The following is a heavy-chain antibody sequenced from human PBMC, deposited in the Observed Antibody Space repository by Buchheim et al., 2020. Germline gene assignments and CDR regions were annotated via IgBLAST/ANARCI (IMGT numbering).Heavy chain of an antibody. D-gene: IGHD6-13*01. V-gene: IGHV4-61*01. J-gene: IGHJ4*02. CDR1: GGSVSSGSYY. CDR3: ARELRSYSSRSALRYYFDY. Sequence: QVQLQESGPGLVKPSETLSLTCTVSGGSVSSGSYYWSWIRQPPGKGLEWIGYIYYSGSTNYNPSLKSRVTISVDTSKNQFYLKRSSVTAADTVVYYCARELRSYSSRSALRYYFDYWGQGTL. CDR2: IYYSGST.